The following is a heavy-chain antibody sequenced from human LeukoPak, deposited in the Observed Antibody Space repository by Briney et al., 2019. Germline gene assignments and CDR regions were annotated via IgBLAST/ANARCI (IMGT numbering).Heavy chain of an antibody. Sequence: GRSLRLSCAASGFTFSSYSMNWVRQAPGKGLEWVSSISSSSSYIYYADSVKGRFTISRDNAKNSLYLQMNSLRAEDTAVYYCASNHYGSGSYRFDYWGQGTLVTVSS. D-gene: IGHD3-10*01. CDR3: ASNHYGSGSYRFDY. CDR1: GFTFSSYS. V-gene: IGHV3-21*01. CDR2: ISSSSSYI. J-gene: IGHJ4*02.